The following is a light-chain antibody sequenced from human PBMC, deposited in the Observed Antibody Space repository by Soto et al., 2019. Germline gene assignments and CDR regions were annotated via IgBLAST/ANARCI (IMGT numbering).Light chain of an antibody. J-gene: IGLJ1*01. CDR2: ADS. CDR1: NIGSKS. CDR3: QVWDYDTDHFV. V-gene: IGLV3-21*02. Sequence: YELTQAPSVSVAPGQTARIGCGGDNIGSKSVHWYQQRPGQAPVLVVYADSDRPSGIPERFSGSNPGNTATLTISRVEAGDEADYYCQVWDYDTDHFVFGPGTKVTVL.